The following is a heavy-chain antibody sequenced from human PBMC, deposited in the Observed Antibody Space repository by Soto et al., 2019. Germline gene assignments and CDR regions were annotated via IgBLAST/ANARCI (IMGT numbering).Heavy chain of an antibody. Sequence: SSETLSLTCTVSGGPISSYYWSWIRQSAGKGLEWIGRIYNGGNTQYNPSLKSRVTMSADTSKNQFSLRLNSVTAADTAVYYCARDGSDSYGLDVWGQGTTVTVSS. CDR2: IYNGGNT. J-gene: IGHJ6*02. D-gene: IGHD3-10*01. CDR3: ARDGSDSYGLDV. CDR1: GGPISSYY. V-gene: IGHV4-4*07.